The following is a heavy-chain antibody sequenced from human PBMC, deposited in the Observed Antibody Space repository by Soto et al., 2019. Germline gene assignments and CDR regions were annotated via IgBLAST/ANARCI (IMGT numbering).Heavy chain of an antibody. J-gene: IGHJ6*03. D-gene: IGHD3-9*01. V-gene: IGHV1-18*01. CDR1: GYTFTSYG. CDR2: ISAYNGNT. CDR3: ARGVVYYDILTGYQEDYYYYMDV. Sequence: ASVKVSCKASGYTFTSYGISWVRQAPGQGLEWMGWISAYNGNTNYAQKLQGRVTMTTDTSTSTAYMELRSLRSDDTALYYCARGVVYYDILTGYQEDYYYYMDVWGKGTTVTVSS.